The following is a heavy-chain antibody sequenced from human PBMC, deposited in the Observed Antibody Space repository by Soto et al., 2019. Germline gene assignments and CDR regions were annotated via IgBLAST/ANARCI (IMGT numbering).Heavy chain of an antibody. D-gene: IGHD2-21*02. CDR2: ISYDGSNK. V-gene: IGHV3-30-3*01. CDR1: GFTFSSYA. J-gene: IGHJ1*01. CDR3: AGVYGGGDCYPEH. Sequence: QVQLVESGGGVVQPGRSLRLSCAASGFTFSSYAMHWVRQAPGKGLEWVAVISYDGSNKYYADSVKGRFTISRDNSKNTLDLQMTSLKAEESAGYGCAGVYGGGDCYPEHWGRGALLTVAS.